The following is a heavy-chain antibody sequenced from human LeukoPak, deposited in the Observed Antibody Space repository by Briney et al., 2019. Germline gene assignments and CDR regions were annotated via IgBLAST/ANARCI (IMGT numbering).Heavy chain of an antibody. CDR2: IYYSGST. Sequence: SETLSLTRTVSGGSISSHYWSWLRQPPGKGLEWLGYIYYSGSTNYNPSLKSRVTISVDTSKNQFSLKLSSVTAADTAVYYCARDPGTFYFDYWGQGTLVTVSS. CDR1: GGSISSHY. V-gene: IGHV4-59*11. D-gene: IGHD1-7*01. CDR3: ARDPGTFYFDY. J-gene: IGHJ4*02.